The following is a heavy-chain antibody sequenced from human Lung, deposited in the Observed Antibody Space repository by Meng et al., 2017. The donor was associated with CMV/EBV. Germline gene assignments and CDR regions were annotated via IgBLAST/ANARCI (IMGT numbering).Heavy chain of an antibody. V-gene: IGHV3-11*01. CDR2: ISSSGSTI. CDR3: ARNRGYSYGLGAY. CDR1: GFTFSDYY. J-gene: IGHJ4*02. D-gene: IGHD5-18*01. Sequence: GESXKISXAASGFTFSDYYMSWIRQAPGKGLEWVSYISSSGSTIYYADSVKGRFTISRDNAKNSLYLQMNSLRAEDTAVYYCARNRGYSYGLGAYWGQGTLVTVSS.